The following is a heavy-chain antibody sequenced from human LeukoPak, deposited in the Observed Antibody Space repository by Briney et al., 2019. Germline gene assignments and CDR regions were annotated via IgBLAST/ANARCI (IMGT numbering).Heavy chain of an antibody. V-gene: IGHV3-30*18. CDR2: ISYDGSNK. CDR1: GFTFSSYG. Sequence: GGSLRLSCAASGFTFSSYGMHWVRQAPGKGLEWVAVISYDGSNKYYADSVKGRFAISRDNSKNTLYLQMNSLRAEDTAVYYCAKEGGDTGLDAFDIWGQGTMVTVSS. J-gene: IGHJ3*02. CDR3: AKEGGDTGLDAFDI. D-gene: IGHD2-21*02.